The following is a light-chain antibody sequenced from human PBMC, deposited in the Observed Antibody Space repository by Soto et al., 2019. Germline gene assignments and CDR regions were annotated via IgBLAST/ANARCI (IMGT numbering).Light chain of an antibody. Sequence: EILLTQSPVTLSLSPRERATLSCLASQSVTSSYLTWYQQQPGQAPRLLIYGASTRAAGIPDRFSGSGYGTDFNLTISRLEPEDFAVYYCQQYGSSPTTFGQGTKVDIK. CDR3: QQYGSSPTT. J-gene: IGKJ1*01. CDR2: GAS. V-gene: IGKV3-20*01. CDR1: QSVTSSY.